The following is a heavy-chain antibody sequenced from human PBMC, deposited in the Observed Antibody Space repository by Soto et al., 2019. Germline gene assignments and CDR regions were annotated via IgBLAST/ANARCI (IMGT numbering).Heavy chain of an antibody. CDR1: GGSLSSYNW. CDR3: ARDALDI. CDR2: IYHSGST. Sequence: QVQLQESGPGLVKPSGTLSLTCAVSGGSLSSYNWWSWVRQPPGKGLEWIGEIYHSGSTNYNPSLTSRVTMSMDKSNNQFCLRLNSVTAADTAVYYCARDALDIWGQGTVVTVSS. J-gene: IGHJ3*02. V-gene: IGHV4-4*02.